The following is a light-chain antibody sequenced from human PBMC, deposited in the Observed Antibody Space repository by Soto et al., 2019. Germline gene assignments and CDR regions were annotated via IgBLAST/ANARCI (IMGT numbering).Light chain of an antibody. CDR3: QQYNYHRT. J-gene: IGKJ1*01. CDR1: QRISNW. V-gene: IGKV1-5*03. CDR2: KAY. Sequence: IQMTQSPSHLSASFGDRVTITCRASQRISNWLAWYQQKPGKAPKLLIYKAYNLGSGVPSRFSVSGSGTVFTLTISSMTPDDVATYDCQQYNYHRTFGQGTKVDIK.